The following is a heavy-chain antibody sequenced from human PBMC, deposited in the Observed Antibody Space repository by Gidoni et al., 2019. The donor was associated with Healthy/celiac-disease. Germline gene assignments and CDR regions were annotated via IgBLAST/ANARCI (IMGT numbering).Heavy chain of an antibody. Sequence: QVQLQQCGAGLLKPSETLSLTCAVYGVSLRGYSWSWIRQPPGKGLEWIGDINHSGSTNYNPSLKSRVTISVDTSKNQFSLKLSSVTAADTAVYYCAREVGSFNGYDDYDAFDIWGQGTMVTVSA. D-gene: IGHD4-17*01. CDR2: INHSGST. J-gene: IGHJ3*02. CDR3: AREVGSFNGYDDYDAFDI. V-gene: IGHV4-34*01. CDR1: GVSLRGYS.